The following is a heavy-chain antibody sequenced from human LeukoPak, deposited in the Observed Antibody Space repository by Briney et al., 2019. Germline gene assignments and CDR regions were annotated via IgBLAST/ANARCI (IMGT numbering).Heavy chain of an antibody. CDR1: GGSISSYY. D-gene: IGHD3-10*02. CDR2: IYYSGST. CDR3: ASRFVGYVFDY. V-gene: IGHV4-59*12. Sequence: SETLSLTCTVSGGSISSYYWSWIRQPPGKGLEWIGYIYYSGSTNYNPSLKSRVTISVDTSKNQFSLKLSSVTAADTAVYYCASRFVGYVFDYWGQGTLVTVSS. J-gene: IGHJ4*02.